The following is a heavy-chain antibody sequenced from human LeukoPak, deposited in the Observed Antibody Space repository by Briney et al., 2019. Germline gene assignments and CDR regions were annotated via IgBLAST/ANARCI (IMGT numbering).Heavy chain of an antibody. CDR1: GFTFSSCG. D-gene: IGHD1-7*01. V-gene: IGHV3-30*02. J-gene: IGHJ6*03. CDR2: IWYDGSHQ. Sequence: PGGSLRLSCAASGFTFSSCGMHWVRQAPGKGLEWVAVIWYDGSHQYYADSVKGRFTISRDNSKNTLYLQMNSLRAEDTAVYYCAKDGGITGTTSYYYYMDVWGKGTTVTVSS. CDR3: AKDGGITGTTSYYYYMDV.